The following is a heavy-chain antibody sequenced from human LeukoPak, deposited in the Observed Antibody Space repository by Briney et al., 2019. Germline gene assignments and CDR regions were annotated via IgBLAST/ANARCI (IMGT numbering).Heavy chain of an antibody. CDR2: INPNSGGT. Sequence: ASVKVSCKASGYTFTGYYMHWVRQAPGQGLEWMGWINPNSGGTNYAQKFQGRVTMTRDTSISTACMELSRLRSDDTAVYYCAPSIAAAVPVLVWGQGTLVTVSS. V-gene: IGHV1-2*02. J-gene: IGHJ4*02. CDR3: APSIAAAVPVLV. D-gene: IGHD6-13*01. CDR1: GYTFTGYY.